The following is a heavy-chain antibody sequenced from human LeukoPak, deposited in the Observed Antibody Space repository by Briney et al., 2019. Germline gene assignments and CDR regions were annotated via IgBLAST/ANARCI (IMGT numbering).Heavy chain of an antibody. Sequence: GGSLRLSCEASGSTFDNYAVSWVRQAPGKGLEWVSTIGISAGSTHYAASVKGRFTISRDDSKNTLYVQMNSLRVEDTAIYYCTIQCSGSSCRLPDVWGQGTTVTVSS. CDR1: GSTFDNYA. CDR3: TIQCSGSSCRLPDV. D-gene: IGHD2-15*01. V-gene: IGHV3-23*01. CDR2: IGISAGST. J-gene: IGHJ6*02.